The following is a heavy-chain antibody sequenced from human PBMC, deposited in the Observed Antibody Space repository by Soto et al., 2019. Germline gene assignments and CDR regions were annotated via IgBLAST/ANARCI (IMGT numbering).Heavy chain of an antibody. V-gene: IGHV4-30-4*01. CDR1: GGSISSGDYY. CDR3: AREDGPWPLFDY. D-gene: IGHD5-12*01. J-gene: IGHJ4*02. Sequence: SETLSLTCTVSGGSISSGDYYWSWIRQPPGKGLEWIGYIYYSGSTYYNPSLKSRVTISVDTSKNQFSLKLSSVTAADTAVYYCAREDGPWPLFDYWGQGTLVTVSS. CDR2: IYYSGST.